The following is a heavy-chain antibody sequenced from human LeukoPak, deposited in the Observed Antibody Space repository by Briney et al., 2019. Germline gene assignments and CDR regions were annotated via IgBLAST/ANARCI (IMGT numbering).Heavy chain of an antibody. Sequence: SETLSLTCAVYGGSFSGYYWSWIRQPPGKGLEWIGEINHSGSTNYNPSLKSRVTISVDTSKNQFSLKLSSVTAADTAVYYCAREGDGYNFPIDYWGQGTLVTVSS. V-gene: IGHV4-34*01. CDR2: INHSGST. CDR3: AREGDGYNFPIDY. D-gene: IGHD5-12*01. CDR1: GGSFSGYY. J-gene: IGHJ4*02.